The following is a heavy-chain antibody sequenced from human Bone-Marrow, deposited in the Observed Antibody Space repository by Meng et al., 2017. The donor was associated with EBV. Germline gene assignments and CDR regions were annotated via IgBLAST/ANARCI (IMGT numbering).Heavy chain of an antibody. J-gene: IGHJ4*02. Sequence: VQGVKSGAGVKKPGSSVKVSCKTSGGTFRSDAISWVRQAPGQGLEWMGGLIPLSDAPHYAQKFQGRVTITADESTSTHYLDLSGLRAEDTAVYYCASESGRGFTPDYWGQGTLVTVSS. D-gene: IGHD3-10*01. CDR1: GGTFRSDA. V-gene: IGHV1-69*01. CDR2: LIPLSDAP. CDR3: ASESGRGFTPDY.